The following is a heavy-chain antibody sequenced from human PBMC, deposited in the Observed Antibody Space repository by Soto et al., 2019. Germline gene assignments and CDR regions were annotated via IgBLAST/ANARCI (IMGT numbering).Heavy chain of an antibody. CDR2: IYSGGST. Sequence: EVQLVESGGGLVQPGGSLSLSCAASGFTVSSNYMSWVRQAPGKGLEWVSVIYSGGSTYYADSVKGRFTISRDNSKNTLYLQMNSLRAEDTAVYYCARMGDSSGYSGWFDPWGQGTLVTVSS. D-gene: IGHD3-22*01. CDR3: ARMGDSSGYSGWFDP. CDR1: GFTVSSNY. V-gene: IGHV3-66*01. J-gene: IGHJ5*02.